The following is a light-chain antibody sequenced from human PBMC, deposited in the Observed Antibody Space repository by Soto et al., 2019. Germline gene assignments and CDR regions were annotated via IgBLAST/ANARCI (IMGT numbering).Light chain of an antibody. J-gene: IGKJ1*01. V-gene: IGKV1-6*01. CDR3: LQDYNYPPT. CDR1: QGIRND. CDR2: AAS. Sequence: AIQMTQSPSSLSASVGDRVTITCRASQGIRNDLGWYQQKPGKAPKLLIYAASSLQSGVTSMFSGSVSGSDFTLIIISLQPEDFATYYCLQDYNYPPTFGQGTKVDIK.